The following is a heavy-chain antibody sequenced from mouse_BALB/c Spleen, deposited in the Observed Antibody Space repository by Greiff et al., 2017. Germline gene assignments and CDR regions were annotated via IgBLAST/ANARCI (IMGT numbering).Heavy chain of an antibody. V-gene: IGHV1-4*02. CDR2: INPSSGYT. D-gene: IGHD1-1*01. CDR1: GYTFTSYT. CDR3: ARRGYYGYAMDY. J-gene: IGHJ4*01. Sequence: QVQLQQSAAELARPGASVKMSCKASGYTFTSYTMHWVKQRPGQGLEWIGYINPSSGYTEYNQKFKDKTTLTADKSSSTAYMQLSSLTSEDSAVYYCARRGYYGYAMDYWGQGTSVTVSS.